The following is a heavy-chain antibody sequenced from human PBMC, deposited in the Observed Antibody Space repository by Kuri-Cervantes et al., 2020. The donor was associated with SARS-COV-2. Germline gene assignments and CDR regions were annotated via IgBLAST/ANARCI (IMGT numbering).Heavy chain of an antibody. D-gene: IGHD1-7*01. CDR1: GGTFSSYA. CDR2: IIPIFGTA. V-gene: IGHV1-69*13. J-gene: IGHJ6*03. CDR3: ARGGWITGTTSAYYYYYMEV. Sequence: SVKVSCKVSGGTFSSYAISWVRQAPGQGLEWMGGIIPIFGTANYAQKFQGRVTITADESTSTAYMELSSLRSEDTAVYYCARGGWITGTTSAYYYYYMEVWGKGTTVTVSS.